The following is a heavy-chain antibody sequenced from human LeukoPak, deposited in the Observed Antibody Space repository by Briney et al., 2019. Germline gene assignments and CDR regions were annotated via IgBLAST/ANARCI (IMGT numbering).Heavy chain of an antibody. D-gene: IGHD3-16*01. Sequence: ASVTVSCTTSGYSFTAYYMHWVRQAPGHGLEWMGWINPNNGATKYAQEFQGRVTMTRDTSIRTAYLEMTSPRSDDTAMFYCARGSIGDYVDYYYWGQGTLVTVSS. V-gene: IGHV1-2*02. CDR1: GYSFTAYY. CDR2: INPNNGAT. J-gene: IGHJ4*02. CDR3: ARGSIGDYVDYYY.